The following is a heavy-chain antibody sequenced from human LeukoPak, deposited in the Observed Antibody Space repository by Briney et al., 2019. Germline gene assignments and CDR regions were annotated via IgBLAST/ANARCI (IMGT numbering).Heavy chain of an antibody. CDR2: IYYSGST. D-gene: IGHD2-15*01. J-gene: IGHJ4*02. Sequence: ASETLSLTCTVSGGSISSSSYYWGWIRQPPGKGLEWIGSIYYSGSTYYNPSLKSRVTISVDTSKNQFSLKLSSVTAADTAVYYCARGHCSGGSCYYYFDYWGQGTLVTVSS. CDR3: ARGHCSGGSCYYYFDY. V-gene: IGHV4-39*01. CDR1: GGSISSSSYY.